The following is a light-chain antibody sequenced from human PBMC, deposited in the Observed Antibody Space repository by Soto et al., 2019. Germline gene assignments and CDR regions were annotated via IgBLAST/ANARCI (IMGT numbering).Light chain of an antibody. CDR3: SSYTRSSTLV. CDR1: SSDVGAYNY. J-gene: IGLJ2*01. Sequence: QSALTQPASVSGSPGQSITISCTGTSSDVGAYNYVSWYQQHPGKAPKLMIYEVSNRPSGVSNRFSGSKSGSTASLTISGLQAEDEADYYCSSYTRSSTLVFGGGTQLTVL. V-gene: IGLV2-14*01. CDR2: EVS.